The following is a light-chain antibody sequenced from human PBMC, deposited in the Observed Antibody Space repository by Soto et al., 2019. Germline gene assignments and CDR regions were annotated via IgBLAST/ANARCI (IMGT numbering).Light chain of an antibody. CDR2: AAS. J-gene: IGKJ3*01. Sequence: AIRMTQSPSSLSASTGDRVTITCRASQGISSYLAWYQQKPGKAPKLLIYAASTLQSGVPSRFSGSGSGTDFTLTISCLQSEDFATYYCQQDYSYVFTFGPGTKVDIK. V-gene: IGKV1-8*01. CDR1: QGISSY. CDR3: QQDYSYVFT.